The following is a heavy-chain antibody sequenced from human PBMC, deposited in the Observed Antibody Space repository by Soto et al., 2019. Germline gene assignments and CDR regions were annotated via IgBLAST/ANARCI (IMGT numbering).Heavy chain of an antibody. V-gene: IGHV3-23*01. J-gene: IGHJ6*02. Sequence: GGSPKLSCAASGFTLWRYSMSLVRPAPGRGLEWVSAISGSGGSTYYADSVKGRFTISRDNSKSTLFLQINSLRAEDTAVYYCAKDRISSWYYYYGMDVWGQGTTVTVSS. CDR2: ISGSGGST. CDR3: AKDRISSWYYYYGMDV. CDR1: GFTLWRYS.